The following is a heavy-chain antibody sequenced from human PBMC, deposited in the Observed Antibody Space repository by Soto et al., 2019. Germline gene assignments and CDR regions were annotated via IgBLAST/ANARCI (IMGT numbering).Heavy chain of an antibody. CDR2: IYHSGST. V-gene: IGHV4-4*02. J-gene: IGHJ6*02. Sequence: PSETLSLTCAVSGGSISSSNWWSWVRQPPGKGLEWIGEIYHSGSTNYNPSPKSRVTISVDKSKNQFSLKLSSVTAADTAVYYCARDRRDIVVVPAANGHGMDVWGQGTTVTVSS. CDR3: ARDRRDIVVVPAANGHGMDV. CDR1: GGSISSSNW. D-gene: IGHD2-2*01.